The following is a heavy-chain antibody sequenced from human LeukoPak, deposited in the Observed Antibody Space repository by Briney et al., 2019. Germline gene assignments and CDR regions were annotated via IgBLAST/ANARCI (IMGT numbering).Heavy chain of an antibody. Sequence: PGGSLRLSCEASGFTFSSYEMNWVRQAPGKGLEWVSYISSSGSTIYYADSVKGRFTISRDNAKNSLYLQMNSLRAEDTAVYYCARGPELWFGEDFDYWGQGTLVTVSS. CDR2: ISSSGSTI. CDR3: ARGPELWFGEDFDY. J-gene: IGHJ4*02. CDR1: GFTFSSYE. D-gene: IGHD3-10*01. V-gene: IGHV3-48*03.